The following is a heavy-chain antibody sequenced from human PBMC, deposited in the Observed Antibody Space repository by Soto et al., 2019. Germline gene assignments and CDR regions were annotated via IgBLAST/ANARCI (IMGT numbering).Heavy chain of an antibody. CDR1: GFTVSSNY. Sequence: EVQLVESGGDLVQPGGSLRLSCAAPGFTVSSNYMNWVRQAPGKGLEWVSVIYRGGSTYYADSVKGRFTISRDNSKNTLYLQMNSLRDEDTAVYYCASWVGVGPAAKDYYMDVWGKGTTVTVSS. J-gene: IGHJ6*03. CDR2: IYRGGST. CDR3: ASWVGVGPAAKDYYMDV. D-gene: IGHD2-2*01. V-gene: IGHV3-66*01.